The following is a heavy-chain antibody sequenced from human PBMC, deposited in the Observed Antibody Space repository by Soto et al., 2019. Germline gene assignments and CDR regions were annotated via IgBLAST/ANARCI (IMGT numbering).Heavy chain of an antibody. V-gene: IGHV1-24*01. CDR3: ARGDSTDCSNGVCSFFYIHAMDV. CDR2: FDPEGGEA. D-gene: IGHD2-8*01. J-gene: IGHJ6*02. CDR1: GHTLTELS. Sequence: GPSVKVSCKISGHTLTELSIHWVRQAPENGLEWMWVFDPEGGEAIYAQKWHGRVTVTEDTVTGTAYMELRGLKSDDTAVYYCARGDSTDCSNGVCSFFYIHAMDVWGQGTTVTVSS.